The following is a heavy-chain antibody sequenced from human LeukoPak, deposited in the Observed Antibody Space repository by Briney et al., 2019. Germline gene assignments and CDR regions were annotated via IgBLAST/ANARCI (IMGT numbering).Heavy chain of an antibody. J-gene: IGHJ4*02. CDR2: ISWNGHNI. CDR3: AKSMVRYDSSGNFDY. CDR1: GFIFDDYA. Sequence: GGSLRLSCATSGFIFDDYAMHWVRQAPGKGLEWVSGISWNGHNIKYADSVKGRFTISRDNAKNSLYLQMNSLRAEDTALYYCAKSMVRYDSSGNFDYWGQGTLVTVSS. V-gene: IGHV3-9*01. D-gene: IGHD3-22*01.